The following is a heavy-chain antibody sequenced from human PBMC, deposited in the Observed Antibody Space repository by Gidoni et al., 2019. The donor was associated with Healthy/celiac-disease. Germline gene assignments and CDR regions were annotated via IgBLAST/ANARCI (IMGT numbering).Heavy chain of an antibody. CDR1: GFSLSTSGVG. CDR3: AHLHRYCSSTSPLHSRWCWFDP. CDR2: IYWDDDK. D-gene: IGHD2-2*01. V-gene: IGHV2-5*02. Sequence: QITLKESGPTLVKPTQTLTLTCTFSGFSLSTSGVGVGWIRQPPGKALEWLALIYWDDDKRYSPSLKSRLTITKDTSKNQVVLTMTNMDPVDTATYYCAHLHRYCSSTSPLHSRWCWFDPWGQGTLVTVSS. J-gene: IGHJ5*02.